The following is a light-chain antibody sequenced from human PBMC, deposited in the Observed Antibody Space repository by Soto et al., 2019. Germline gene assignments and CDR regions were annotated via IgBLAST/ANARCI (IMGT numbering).Light chain of an antibody. J-gene: IGKJ5*01. CDR3: QPSYSTPPT. CDR2: DAS. V-gene: IGKV1-5*01. Sequence: IQMSQSPSTLSASVGDRVTITCRASQSVFSWLAWYQQKPGQAPKLLIYDASTLEGGVPSRFSGSGSGTDFTLTISSLQPEDFATYYSQPSYSTPPTFGQGPRLEIK. CDR1: QSVFSW.